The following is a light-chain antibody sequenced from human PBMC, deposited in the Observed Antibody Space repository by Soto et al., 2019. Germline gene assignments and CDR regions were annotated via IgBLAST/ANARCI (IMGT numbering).Light chain of an antibody. Sequence: QSVLTQPPSVSGAPGQRVTISCTGSSSNIGTPYDVHWYQQLPGTAPKLLIYGNNNRPSGVPDRFSGSKSGTSASLAITGLQAEDEADYYCQSYDSSLSGYVIFGGGTNLTVL. J-gene: IGLJ2*01. CDR2: GNN. CDR3: QSYDSSLSGYVI. V-gene: IGLV1-40*01. CDR1: SSNIGTPYD.